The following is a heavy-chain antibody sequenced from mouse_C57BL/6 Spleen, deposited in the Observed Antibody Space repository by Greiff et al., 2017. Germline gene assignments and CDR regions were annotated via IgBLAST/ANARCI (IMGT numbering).Heavy chain of an antibody. CDR2: ISSGGDYI. V-gene: IGHV5-9-1*02. CDR3: TRVQLRTGYAMDY. D-gene: IGHD3-2*02. J-gene: IGHJ4*01. CDR1: GFTFSSYA. Sequence: DVKLQESGEGLVKPGGSLKLSCAASGFTFSSYAMSWVRQTPEKRLEWVAYISSGGDYIYYADTVKGRFTISRDNARNTLYLQMSSLKSEDTAMYYCTRVQLRTGYAMDYWGQGTSVTVSS.